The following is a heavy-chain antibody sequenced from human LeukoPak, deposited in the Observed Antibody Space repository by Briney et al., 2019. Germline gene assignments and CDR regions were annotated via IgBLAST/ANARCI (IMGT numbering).Heavy chain of an antibody. CDR1: EFTFNNYA. CDR2: ISGSGDST. CDR3: AKEVGPLDY. D-gene: IGHD1-26*01. J-gene: IGHJ4*02. Sequence: GGSLRLSCAASEFTFNNYAMSWVRQSPGKGLEWVSVISGSGDSTYYADSVKGRFTISRDNSKSMLYLQMNSLRAEDTAVYFCAKEVGPLDYWGQGTLVTVSS. V-gene: IGHV3-23*01.